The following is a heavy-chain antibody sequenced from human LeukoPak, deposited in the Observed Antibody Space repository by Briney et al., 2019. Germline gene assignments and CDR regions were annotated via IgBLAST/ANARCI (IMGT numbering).Heavy chain of an antibody. D-gene: IGHD2-21*01. CDR2: MNPNSGNT. Sequence: ASVKVSCKASGYTFSSHDINWVRQVPGHGLEWMGWMNPNSGNTGSAQKFQGRVAMTRDTSIGTAYLELSSLSSDDTAVYYCVRGVNVVSTAILLLRYWGQGTLVAVTS. CDR1: GYTFSSHD. CDR3: VRGVNVVSTAILLLRY. V-gene: IGHV1-8*01. J-gene: IGHJ1*01.